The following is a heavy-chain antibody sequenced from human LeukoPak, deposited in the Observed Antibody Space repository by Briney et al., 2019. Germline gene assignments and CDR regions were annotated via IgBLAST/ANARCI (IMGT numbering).Heavy chain of an antibody. J-gene: IGHJ5*02. D-gene: IGHD3-22*01. V-gene: IGHV3-64*01. CDR1: GFTFNSHW. Sequence: GGSLRLSCGASGFTFNSHWMHWVRQAPGKGLEYVSAITSNGGSTYYANSVKGRFTISRDNSKNTLYLHMGSLRAEDTAVYYCARNYDSSGYYTNWFDPWGHGTLVTVSS. CDR3: ARNYDSSGYYTNWFDP. CDR2: ITSNGGST.